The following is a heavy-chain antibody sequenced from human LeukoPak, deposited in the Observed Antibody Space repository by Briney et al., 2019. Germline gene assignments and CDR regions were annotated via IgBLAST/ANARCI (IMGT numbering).Heavy chain of an antibody. CDR3: ARDPGIAAAGAHADFDY. CDR2: IIPIFGTA. D-gene: IGHD6-13*01. J-gene: IGHJ4*02. V-gene: IGHV1-69*05. Sequence: GSSVKVSCKASGGTFGSYAISWVRQAPGQGLEWMGGIIPIFGTANYAQKFQGRVTITTDESTSTAYTELSSLRSEDTAVYYCARDPGIAAAGAHADFDYWGQGTLVTVSS. CDR1: GGTFGSYA.